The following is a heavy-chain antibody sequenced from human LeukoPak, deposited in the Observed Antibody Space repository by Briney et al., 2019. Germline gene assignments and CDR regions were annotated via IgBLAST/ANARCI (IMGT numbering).Heavy chain of an antibody. V-gene: IGHV3-30*03. Sequence: GGSLRLSCAASGFTFDDYGMSWVRQAPGKGLEWVAVISYDGSNKYYADSVKGRFTISRDNSKNTLYLQMNSLRAEDTAVYYCARGGDSSWLGYYYYYYMDVWGKGTTVTVSS. CDR2: ISYDGSNK. D-gene: IGHD6-13*01. CDR3: ARGGDSSWLGYYYYYYMDV. J-gene: IGHJ6*03. CDR1: GFTFDDYG.